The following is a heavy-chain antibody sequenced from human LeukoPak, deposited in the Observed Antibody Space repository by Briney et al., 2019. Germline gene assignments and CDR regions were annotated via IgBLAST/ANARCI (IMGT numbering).Heavy chain of an antibody. D-gene: IGHD6-19*01. V-gene: IGHV1-46*01. CDR1: GYTFTSYY. CDR3: ARVHGGLAGTEDWFDP. J-gene: IGHJ5*02. CDR2: INPSGGST. Sequence: GASVKVSCKASGYTFTSYYMHWVRQAPGQGLEWMGIINPSGGSTSYAQKFQGRVTMTRDTSTSTVYMELSSLRSEDTAVYYCARVHGGLAGTEDWFDPWGQGTLVTVSS.